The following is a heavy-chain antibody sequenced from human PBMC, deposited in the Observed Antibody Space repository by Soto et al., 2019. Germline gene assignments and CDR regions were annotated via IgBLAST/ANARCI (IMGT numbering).Heavy chain of an antibody. J-gene: IGHJ4*02. CDR1: GFTFSDYA. Sequence: QVQLVESGGGVVQPGRSLRLSCAASGFTFSDYAILWVRQAPGKGLQWVALISYDGGNKYYADSVRGRFTISRDNSENTLYVQMNSLRAEDTAVYYCARDWRRAIDYWGQGTLVTVSS. V-gene: IGHV3-30-3*01. CDR2: ISYDGGNK. CDR3: ARDWRRAIDY.